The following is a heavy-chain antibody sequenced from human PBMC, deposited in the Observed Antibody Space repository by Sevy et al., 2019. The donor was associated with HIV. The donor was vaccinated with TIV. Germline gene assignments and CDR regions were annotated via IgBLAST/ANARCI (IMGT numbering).Heavy chain of an antibody. CDR1: GFSVSSNY. D-gene: IGHD1-20*01. CDR2: INSAGST. Sequence: GGSLRLSCAASGFSVSSNYISWVRLAPGKGLDWVSLINSAGSTYFADSVKGRFTISRDYSKNTVFLQMNSLRADDTAVYYCAGVLPHNSWELRFEYWGQGTLVTVSS. CDR3: AGVLPHNSWELRFEY. V-gene: IGHV3-53*01. J-gene: IGHJ4*02.